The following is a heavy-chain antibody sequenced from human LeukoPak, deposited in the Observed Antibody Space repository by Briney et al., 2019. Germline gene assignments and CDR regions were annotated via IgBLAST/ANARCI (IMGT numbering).Heavy chain of an antibody. CDR1: GFTFSSYG. V-gene: IGHV3-23*01. D-gene: IGHD3-22*01. J-gene: IGHJ4*02. CDR2: ISGTGGST. CDR3: ARAVGYYYDSSGYPWFDY. Sequence: TGGSLRLSCAASGFTFSSYGMTWVRQAPGKGLEWVSGISGTGGSTDYADSVKGRFTISRDNAKNSLYLQMNSLRAEDTAVYYCARAVGYYYDSSGYPWFDYWGQGTLVTVSS.